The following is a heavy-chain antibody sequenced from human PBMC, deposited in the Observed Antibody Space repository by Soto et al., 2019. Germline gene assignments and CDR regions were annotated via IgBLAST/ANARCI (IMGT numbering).Heavy chain of an antibody. J-gene: IGHJ6*02. CDR3: ARGYGSYYYGLDV. Sequence: GGSLRLSCAASGFTFNTYGMHWVRQAPGRGLEWVTVIWYDGSIKYYEDSVKGRFTISRDNSKNTLYLQMNSLKAEDTAVFYCARGYGSYYYGLDVWGQGTTVTVSS. CDR2: IWYDGSIK. V-gene: IGHV3-33*01. D-gene: IGHD3-10*01. CDR1: GFTFNTYG.